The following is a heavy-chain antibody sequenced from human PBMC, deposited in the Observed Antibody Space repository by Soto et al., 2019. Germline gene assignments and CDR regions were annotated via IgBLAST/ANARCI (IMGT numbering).Heavy chain of an antibody. J-gene: IGHJ6*02. CDR3: ARDLSVKYSSSSAYYYGMDV. D-gene: IGHD6-6*01. CDR1: GYTFTSYY. V-gene: IGHV1-46*01. CDR2: INPSGGST. Sequence: ASVKVSCKASGYTFTSYYMHWVRQAPGQGLEWMGIINPSGGSTSYAQKFQGRVTMTRDTSTSTVYMELSSLRSEDTAVYYCARDLSVKYSSSSAYYYGMDVWGQGTKVTVYS.